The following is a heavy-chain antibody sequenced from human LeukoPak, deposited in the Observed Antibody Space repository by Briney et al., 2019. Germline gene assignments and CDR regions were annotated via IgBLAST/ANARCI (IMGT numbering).Heavy chain of an antibody. CDR2: ISSSGSTI. J-gene: IGHJ4*02. D-gene: IGHD4-17*01. Sequence: GGSLRLSCAASGFTFSSYEMNWVRQAPGKGLECVSYISSSGSTIYYADSVKGRFTISRDNAKNSLYLQMNSVRAEDTAVYYCARKLKYGDYFDYWGQGTLVTVSS. V-gene: IGHV3-48*03. CDR3: ARKLKYGDYFDY. CDR1: GFTFSSYE.